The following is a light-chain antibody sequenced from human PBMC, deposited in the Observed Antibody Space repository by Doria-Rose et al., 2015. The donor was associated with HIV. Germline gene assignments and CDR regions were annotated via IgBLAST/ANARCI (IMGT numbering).Light chain of an antibody. Sequence: TQSPGTLSLSPGERATLSCRASQSFSSTYLAWYQQKPGQAPSLLIYDGSTRATGIPDRFSASGSVADFTLTITRLEPEDFAPYYCHQYGTSWTCGQGTKVEI. J-gene: IGKJ1*01. CDR3: HQYGTSWT. V-gene: IGKV3-20*01. CDR2: DGS. CDR1: QSFSSTY.